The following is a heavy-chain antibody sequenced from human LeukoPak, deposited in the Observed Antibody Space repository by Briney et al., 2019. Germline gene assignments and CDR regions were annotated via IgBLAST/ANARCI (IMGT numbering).Heavy chain of an antibody. CDR2: INHSGST. CDR1: GGSFSGYY. CDR3: ARGRSYGYYYYGMDV. D-gene: IGHD3-16*01. Sequence: GSLGLSCAVYGGSFSGYYWSWIRQPPGKGLEWIGEINHSGSTNYNPSLKSRVTISVDTSKNQFSLKLSSVTAADTAVYYCARGRSYGYYYYGMDVWGQGTTVTVSS. V-gene: IGHV4-34*01. J-gene: IGHJ6*02.